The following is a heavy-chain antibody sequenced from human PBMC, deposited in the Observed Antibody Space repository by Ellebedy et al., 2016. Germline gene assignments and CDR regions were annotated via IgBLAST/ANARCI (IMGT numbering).Heavy chain of an antibody. CDR3: ARDSPSHYYYYMDV. CDR1: GGSISSGGYY. CDR2: IYYSGST. Sequence: SETLSLTXTVSGGSISSGGYYWSWIRQHPGKGLEWIGYIYYSGSTYYNPSLTSRVTISVDTSKNQFSLKLSSVTAADTAVYYCARDSPSHYYYYMDVWGKGTTVTVSS. V-gene: IGHV4-31*03. J-gene: IGHJ6*03.